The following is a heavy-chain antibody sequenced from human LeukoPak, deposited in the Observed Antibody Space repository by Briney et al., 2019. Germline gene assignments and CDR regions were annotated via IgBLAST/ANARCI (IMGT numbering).Heavy chain of an antibody. D-gene: IGHD1-1*01. V-gene: IGHV3-30-3*01. Sequence: GGSLRLSCVGSGFTFSRYWLNWVRQAPGKGLEWVAVISYDGSNKYYADSVKGRFTISRDNSKNTLYLQMNSLRAEDTAVYYCARDGERADGDAFDIWGQGTMVTVSS. CDR1: GFTFSRYW. CDR2: ISYDGSNK. J-gene: IGHJ3*02. CDR3: ARDGERADGDAFDI.